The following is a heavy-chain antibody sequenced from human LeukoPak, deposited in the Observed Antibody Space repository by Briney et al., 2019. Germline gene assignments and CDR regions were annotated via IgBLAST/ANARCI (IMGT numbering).Heavy chain of an antibody. CDR1: GFTFSSYW. V-gene: IGHV3-7*01. CDR3: ARGRVGYCSGGSCYPYFDY. J-gene: IGHJ4*02. CDR2: IKQDGSEK. D-gene: IGHD2-15*01. Sequence: GGSLRLSCAASGFTFSSYWMSWVRQGPGKGLEWVANIKQDGSEKYYVDSVKGRFTISRDNAKNSLYLQMNSLRAEDTAVYYCARGRVGYCSGGSCYPYFDYWGQGTLVTVSS.